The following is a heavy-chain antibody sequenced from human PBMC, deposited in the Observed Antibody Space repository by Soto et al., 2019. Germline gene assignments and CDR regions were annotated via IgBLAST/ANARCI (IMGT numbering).Heavy chain of an antibody. CDR2: ISYDGSNK. Sequence: GGSLRLSCAASGFTFSSYGMHWVRQAPGKGLEWVAVISYDGSNKYYADSVKGRFTISRDNSKNTLYLQMNSLRAEDTAVYYCAKEGYSYGYGSDFDYWGQGTLVTVSS. CDR1: GFTFSSYG. J-gene: IGHJ4*02. V-gene: IGHV3-30*18. D-gene: IGHD5-18*01. CDR3: AKEGYSYGYGSDFDY.